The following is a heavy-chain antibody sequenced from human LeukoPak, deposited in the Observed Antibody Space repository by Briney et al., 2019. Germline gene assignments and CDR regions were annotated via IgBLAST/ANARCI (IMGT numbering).Heavy chain of an antibody. CDR2: IYPGDSDT. D-gene: IGHD6-19*01. J-gene: IGHJ3*02. Sequence: GEPLKISCKGSGSRFTSYWIGWVRQMPGKGLGWMGIIYPGDSDTRYSPSFQGQVTISADKSISTAYLQWSSLKASDTAMYYCAREKIAVAGTDDDAFDIWGQGTMVTVSS. CDR1: GSRFTSYW. CDR3: AREKIAVAGTDDDAFDI. V-gene: IGHV5-51*01.